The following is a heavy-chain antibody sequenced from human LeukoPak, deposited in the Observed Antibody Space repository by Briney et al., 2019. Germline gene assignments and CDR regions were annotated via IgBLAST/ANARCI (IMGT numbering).Heavy chain of an antibody. CDR2: IIPIFGTA. V-gene: IGHV1-69*05. CDR1: GGTFSSYA. D-gene: IGHD6-6*01. J-gene: IGHJ4*02. CDR3: ARSEYSSSRLFDY. Sequence: GASVKVSCKAPGGTFSSYAISWVRQAPGQGLEWMGGIIPIFGTANYAQKFQGRVTITTDESTSTAYMELSSLRSEDTAVYYCARSEYSSSRLFDYWGQGTLVTVSS.